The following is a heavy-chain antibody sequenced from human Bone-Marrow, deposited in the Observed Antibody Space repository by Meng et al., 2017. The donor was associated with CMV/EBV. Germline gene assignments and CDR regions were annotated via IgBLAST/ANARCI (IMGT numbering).Heavy chain of an antibody. CDR2: ISSSSSYI. Sequence: GGSLRLSCAASGFTFSRYSVNWVRQAPGKGLEWVSSISSSSSYIYYADSVKGRFTISRDNAKNSLYLQMNSLRAEDTAVYYCARDPRYCTNGVCSGWGQGTLVTVSS. J-gene: IGHJ4*02. CDR3: ARDPRYCTNGVCSG. V-gene: IGHV3-21*01. CDR1: GFTFSRYS. D-gene: IGHD2-8*01.